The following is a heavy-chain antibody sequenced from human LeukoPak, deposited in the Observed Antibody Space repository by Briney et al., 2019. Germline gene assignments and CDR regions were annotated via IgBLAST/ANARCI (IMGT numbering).Heavy chain of an antibody. D-gene: IGHD6-13*01. CDR1: GFTFSNYM. CDR3: AKGGTRSSWSPRVKTYLDY. J-gene: IGHJ4*02. CDR2: ILEDGSIQ. V-gene: IGHV3-30*04. Sequence: SGGSLRLSCAASGFTFSNYMMHWVRHAPGKGLDWVAVILEDGSIQYYADSVKGRFTISRDNSKNTLYLQMNSLRAEDTAVYYCAKGGTRSSWSPRVKTYLDYWGQGTLVTVSS.